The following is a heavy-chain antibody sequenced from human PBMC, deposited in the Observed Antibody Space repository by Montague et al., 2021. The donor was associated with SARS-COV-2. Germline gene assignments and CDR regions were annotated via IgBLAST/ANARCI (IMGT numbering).Heavy chain of an antibody. CDR1: GGALSSTSYY. V-gene: IGHV4-39*01. J-gene: IGHJ4*02. D-gene: IGHD3-9*01. Sequence: SETLSLTCSVSGGALSSTSYYWGWLRQPPGRGLEWTGTTHYSARPYYXPSLQSRVTISADRSKNRFSLNLGSVTASDTAVYYCARHGPYYEISTGYFRPYSLDHWGQGTLVTVAS. CDR2: THYSARP. CDR3: ARHGPYYEISTGYFRPYSLDH.